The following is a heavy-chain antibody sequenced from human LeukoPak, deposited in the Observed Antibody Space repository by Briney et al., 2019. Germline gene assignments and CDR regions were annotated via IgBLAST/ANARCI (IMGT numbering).Heavy chain of an antibody. Sequence: SETLSLTCSVSGGSISSTNYYWGWIRQPPGKGLEWIGSIYYSGSTYYNPSLKSRVTISVDTSKNQFSLKLSSVTAADTAVYYCASDYGDYGVWWGQGTLVTVSS. CDR2: IYYSGST. V-gene: IGHV4-39*07. CDR3: ASDYGDYGVW. CDR1: GGSISSTNYY. J-gene: IGHJ4*02. D-gene: IGHD4-17*01.